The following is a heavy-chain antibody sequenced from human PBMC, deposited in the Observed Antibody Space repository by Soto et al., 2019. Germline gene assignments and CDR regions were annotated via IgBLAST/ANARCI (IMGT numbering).Heavy chain of an antibody. CDR3: ARGGYNYGNDY. CDR1: GYSFTTYY. V-gene: IGHV1-46*01. J-gene: IGHJ4*02. Sequence: QVQLVQSGAEVKKPGASVKVSCKASGYSFTTYYMCWVRQVPGQGPEWMGIINPSGGSATYAQKFQGRATMTRDTSTSTVYMELSSLGSEDTAVYYCARGGYNYGNDYWGQGTLITVSS. D-gene: IGHD5-18*01. CDR2: INPSGGSA.